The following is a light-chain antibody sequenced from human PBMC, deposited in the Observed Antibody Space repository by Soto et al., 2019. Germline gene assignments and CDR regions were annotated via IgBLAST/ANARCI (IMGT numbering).Light chain of an antibody. CDR1: QSVSSSY. J-gene: IGKJ1*01. Sequence: EIVLTQSPGTLSLSPGERATLSCRASQSVSSSYLAWYQQKPGQAPRLLIYGASRRATGIPDRFSGSGSGTDLTITISRLEPEDFAVYYCQQYGSSPTWTFGQGTKVEIK. CDR3: QQYGSSPTWT. V-gene: IGKV3-20*01. CDR2: GAS.